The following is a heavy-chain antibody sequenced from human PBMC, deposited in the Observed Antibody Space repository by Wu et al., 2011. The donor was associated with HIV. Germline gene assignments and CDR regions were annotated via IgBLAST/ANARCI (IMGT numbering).Heavy chain of an antibody. CDR3: APQGRGTDSHYYYYYYMDV. V-gene: IGHV1-2*02. CDR1: GYTFTGYY. D-gene: IGHD3-10*01. CDR2: INPNSGGT. Sequence: QVQLVQSGAEVKKPGASVKVSCKASGYTFTGYYMHWVRQAPGQGLEWMGWINPNSGGTNYAQKFQGRVTMTRDTSISTAYMELSRLRSDDTAVYYCAPQGRGTDSHYYYYYYMDVWGKGTTVTVSS. J-gene: IGHJ6*03.